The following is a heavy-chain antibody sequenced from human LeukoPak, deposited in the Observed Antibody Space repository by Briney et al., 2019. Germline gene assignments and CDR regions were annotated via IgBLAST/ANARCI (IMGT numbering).Heavy chain of an antibody. D-gene: IGHD3-16*01. J-gene: IGHJ4*02. Sequence: SETLSLTCAVSGYSIRSGYYWGWIRQPPGKGLEWIGSIYHSGSTYYNPSLKSRVTISVDTSKNQFSLKLSSVTAADTAVYYCARLGDRETTPEGNFDYWGQGTLVTVSS. CDR2: IYHSGST. CDR3: ARLGDRETTPEGNFDY. V-gene: IGHV4-38-2*01. CDR1: GYSIRSGYY.